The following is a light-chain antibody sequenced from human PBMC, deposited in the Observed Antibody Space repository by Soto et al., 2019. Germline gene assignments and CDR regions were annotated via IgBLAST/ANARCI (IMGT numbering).Light chain of an antibody. CDR2: EG. V-gene: IGLV2-23*01. Sequence: QSALTQPASVSGSPGQSITISCTGTSSDVGSYNLVSWYQQHPGKAPKLMIYEGNRLSGSKSGNTASLTISGLQAEDEADYYCCSYSGSSTLVFGGGTKVTVL. CDR1: SSDVGSYNL. CDR3: CSYSGSSTLV. J-gene: IGLJ2*01.